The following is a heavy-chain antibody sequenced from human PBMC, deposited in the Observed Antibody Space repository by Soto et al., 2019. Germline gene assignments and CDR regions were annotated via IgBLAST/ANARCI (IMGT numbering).Heavy chain of an antibody. D-gene: IGHD4-17*01. J-gene: IGHJ6*02. V-gene: IGHV1-2*04. CDR1: GYTFTGYY. CDR3: ARDPYGDYGYGMDV. Sequence: ASVKVSCKASGYTFTGYYMHWVRQAPGQGLEWMGWINPNSGGTNYAQKFQGWVTMTRDTSISTAYMELSRLRSDDTAVYYCARDPYGDYGYGMDVWGQGTTVTVS. CDR2: INPNSGGT.